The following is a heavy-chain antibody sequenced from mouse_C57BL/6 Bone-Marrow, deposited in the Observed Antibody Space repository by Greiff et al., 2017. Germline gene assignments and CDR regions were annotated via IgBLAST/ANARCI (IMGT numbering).Heavy chain of an antibody. V-gene: IGHV14-2*01. D-gene: IGHD2-3*01. CDR3: ARWKGDGYYLSY. Sequence: EVQLQQSGAELVKPGASVKLSCTASGFNIKDYYMHWVKQRTEQGLEWIGRIDPEDGETKYAPKVQGKATITADTSSNTAYLQLSSLTSEDTAVYYCARWKGDGYYLSYWGQGTLVTVSA. CDR2: IDPEDGET. J-gene: IGHJ3*01. CDR1: GFNIKDYY.